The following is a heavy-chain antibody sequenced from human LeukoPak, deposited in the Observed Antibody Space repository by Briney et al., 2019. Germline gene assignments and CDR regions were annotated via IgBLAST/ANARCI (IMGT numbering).Heavy chain of an antibody. V-gene: IGHV3-23*01. CDR2: ISSSVGST. J-gene: IGHJ4*02. D-gene: IGHD1-26*01. CDR1: GFTFSSYA. Sequence: GGSLRLSCAASGFTFSSYAMGWARQAPGKGLEWVSDISSSVGSTYYADSVKGRFTISRDNSKNTLYLQMNNLRAEDTAVYYCAKLPDSGSYYYFDYWGQGTLVTVSS. CDR3: AKLPDSGSYYYFDY.